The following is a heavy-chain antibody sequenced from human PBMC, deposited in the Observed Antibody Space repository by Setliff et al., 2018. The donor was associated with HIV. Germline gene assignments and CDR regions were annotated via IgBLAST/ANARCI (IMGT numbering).Heavy chain of an antibody. V-gene: IGHV3-23*01. J-gene: IGHJ4*02. Sequence: PGGSLRLSCAASGFTFSSYAMSWVRQAPGKGLEWVSAISSGIGTTYYADSVKGRFTISRDNSKNTLYLQMNSLRAEDTAMYYCARLDFFDSSTYPPYDSWGQGTLVTVSS. D-gene: IGHD3-22*01. CDR3: ARLDFFDSSTYPPYDS. CDR2: ISSGIGTT. CDR1: GFTFSSYA.